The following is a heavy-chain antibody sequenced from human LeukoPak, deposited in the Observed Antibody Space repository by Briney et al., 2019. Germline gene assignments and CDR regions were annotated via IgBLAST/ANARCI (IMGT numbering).Heavy chain of an antibody. CDR3: VRSVGSDWGHFDF. J-gene: IGHJ4*02. CDR2: ITWNSGTI. CDR1: GFNFDQYA. D-gene: IGHD7-27*01. V-gene: IGHV3-9*01. Sequence: PGRSLRLSCAASGFNFDQYAMFWVRQAPGKGLGWVTGITWNSGTIAYADSVKGRFTISRDNAKSSLYLQMNSLRSEDTALYYCVRSVGSDWGHFDFRGQGTLVTVSS.